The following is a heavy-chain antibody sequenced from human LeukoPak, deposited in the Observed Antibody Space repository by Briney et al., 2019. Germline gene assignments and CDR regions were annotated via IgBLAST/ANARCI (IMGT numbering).Heavy chain of an antibody. CDR1: GFPFNNYG. CDR3: AKASRGTIAAVETHYNYYMDV. CDR2: ISYDGSYK. J-gene: IGHJ6*03. D-gene: IGHD6-13*01. Sequence: GGSLRLSCAASGFPFNNYGMHWVRQTPGKGVEWVAIISYDGSYKYYADSVKGRFTISRDNSRNTLYLQMNSLSTDDTAVYYCAKASRGTIAAVETHYNYYMDVYGKGTTVTVSS. V-gene: IGHV3-30*18.